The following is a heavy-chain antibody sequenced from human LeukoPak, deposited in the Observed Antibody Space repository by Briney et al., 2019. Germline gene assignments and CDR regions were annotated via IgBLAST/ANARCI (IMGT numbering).Heavy chain of an antibody. CDR3: AKDLASGKIDY. J-gene: IGHJ4*02. D-gene: IGHD6-25*01. CDR2: INPDGSTT. CDR1: GFTFSRYW. Sequence: GESLRLSCAASGFTFSRYWIHWVRQAPGKGLEWVSRINPDGSTTTYADSVKGRFTISRDNAKNTVYLQMNSLRAEDTAVYYCAKDLASGKIDYWGQGTLVTVSS. V-gene: IGHV3-74*01.